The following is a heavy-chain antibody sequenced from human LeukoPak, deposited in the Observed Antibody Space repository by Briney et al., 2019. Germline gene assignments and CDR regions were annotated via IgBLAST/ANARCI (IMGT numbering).Heavy chain of an antibody. J-gene: IGHJ3*02. D-gene: IGHD2-21*02. CDR3: ARVSPFRMVVTAHDAFDI. CDR2: INHSGST. Sequence: SETLSLTCAVYGGSFSGYYWSWIRQPPGKGLAWIGEINHSGSTNYNPSLKSRVTISVDTSKNQFSLKLSSVTAADTAVYYCARVSPFRMVVTAHDAFDIWGQGTMVTVSS. V-gene: IGHV4-34*01. CDR1: GGSFSGYY.